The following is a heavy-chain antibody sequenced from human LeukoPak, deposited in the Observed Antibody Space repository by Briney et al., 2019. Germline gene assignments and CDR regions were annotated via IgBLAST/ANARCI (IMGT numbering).Heavy chain of an antibody. CDR1: GYIFTSYY. CDR3: ARDRTKYCRSTSCPLDY. V-gene: IGHV1-46*01. Sequence: GASVKVSCKASGYIFTSYYMHWVRQAPGQGLEWMGIINPSGGSTSYAQKFQGRVTMTRDTSISTAYMELSRLRSDDTAVYYCARDRTKYCRSTSCPLDYWGQGTLVTVSS. D-gene: IGHD2-2*01. CDR2: INPSGGST. J-gene: IGHJ4*02.